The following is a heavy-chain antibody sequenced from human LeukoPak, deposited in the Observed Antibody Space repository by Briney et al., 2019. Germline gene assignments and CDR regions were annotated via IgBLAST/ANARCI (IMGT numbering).Heavy chain of an antibody. Sequence: ASVKVSCKASGYTFTGDYVHWVRRAPGQGLEWMGWISAYNGNTNYAQKLQGRVTMTTDTSTSTAYMELRSLRSDDTAVYYCARIGFGYCSSTSCYGMDVWGQGTTVTVSS. CDR1: GYTFTGDY. CDR2: ISAYNGNT. D-gene: IGHD2-2*03. V-gene: IGHV1-18*04. J-gene: IGHJ6*02. CDR3: ARIGFGYCSSTSCYGMDV.